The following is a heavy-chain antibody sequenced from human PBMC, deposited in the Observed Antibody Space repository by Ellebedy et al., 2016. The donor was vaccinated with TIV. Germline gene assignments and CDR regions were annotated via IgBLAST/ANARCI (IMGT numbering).Heavy chain of an antibody. CDR2: IDHGGGNT. CDR3: ARYFDWLSLMHYFDY. Sequence: GESLKISCAASGFSFSSYAMSWVRQAPGKGLEWVSSIDHGGGNTYYADSVEGRSTISRDSSKNTLYLQVDSLRAEDTAVYYCARYFDWLSLMHYFDYWGQGTLVTVSS. J-gene: IGHJ4*02. D-gene: IGHD3-9*01. CDR1: GFSFSSYA. V-gene: IGHV3-23*01.